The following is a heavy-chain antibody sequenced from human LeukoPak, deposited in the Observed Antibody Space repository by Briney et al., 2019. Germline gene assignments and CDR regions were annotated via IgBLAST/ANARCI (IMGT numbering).Heavy chain of an antibody. CDR3: ARAPSEIGGYYPEYFRH. J-gene: IGHJ1*01. CDR1: GFTFSSYW. V-gene: IGHV3-74*01. Sequence: GGSLRLSCAASGFTFSSYWMHWVRQAPGKGLVWVSRIKSDGSTNYADSVKGRFTISRDNAKNTVSLQMNSLKAEDTGVYYCARAPSEIGGYYPEYFRHWGQGTLVTVSS. D-gene: IGHD3-22*01. CDR2: IKSDGST.